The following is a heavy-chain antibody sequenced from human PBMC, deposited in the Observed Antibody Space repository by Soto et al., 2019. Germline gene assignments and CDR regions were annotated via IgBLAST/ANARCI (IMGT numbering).Heavy chain of an antibody. CDR1: GFTFSNFG. CDR3: VKGSDVARQELDY. Sequence: PGGSLRLSCAASGFTFSNFGMHWVRQAPGKGLEWAAAISADGSDKYFSGSVKGRFTISRDNSKNTLFLQMNSLRVEDTDLYYCVKGSDVARQELDYWGQGTLVTVSS. D-gene: IGHD3-3*01. J-gene: IGHJ4*02. V-gene: IGHV3-30*18. CDR2: ISADGSDK.